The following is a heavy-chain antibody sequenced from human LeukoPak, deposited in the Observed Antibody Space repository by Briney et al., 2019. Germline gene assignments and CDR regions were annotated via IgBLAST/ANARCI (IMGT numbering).Heavy chain of an antibody. V-gene: IGHV3-21*06. Sequence: GRYVRLSCAASRFTFRSYAMNWARQAPAKWLEWDSSISSSSSYMYYADSVKGRFTISRDNAKNSLYLQMNSLRAEDTAVYYCARDRDVPAIGMDVWGQGTTVTVSS. J-gene: IGHJ6*02. CDR1: RFTFRSYA. CDR3: ARDRDVPAIGMDV. CDR2: ISSSSSYM.